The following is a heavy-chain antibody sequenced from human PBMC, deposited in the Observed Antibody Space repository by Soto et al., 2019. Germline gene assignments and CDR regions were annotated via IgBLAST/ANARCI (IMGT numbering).Heavy chain of an antibody. J-gene: IGHJ4*02. Sequence: QLVESGGGLIQPGGSLRLSCAASGFTFDDYAMHWVRQAPGKGLEWVSGISWNGGNIGYADSVKGRLTISRDNAKNSLFLQMNSLRADDTALYFCAKDIYSSSSGQDYWGQGTPVTVSS. CDR2: ISWNGGNI. V-gene: IGHV3-9*01. CDR1: GFTFDDYA. D-gene: IGHD6-6*01. CDR3: AKDIYSSSSGQDY.